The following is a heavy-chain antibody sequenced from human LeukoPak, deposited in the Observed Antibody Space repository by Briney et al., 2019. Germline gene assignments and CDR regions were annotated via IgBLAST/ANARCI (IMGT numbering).Heavy chain of an antibody. Sequence: PSETLSLTCSLSGGSISTYYWSWIRQVPGKGLEWIGYIYYSRTTNFNPSLKGRVTISDDTSKNQFFLNLRSVTAADTAIYYCARGGKSVPEDSWGQGILVTVSS. CDR1: GGSISTYY. D-gene: IGHD6-19*01. CDR3: ARGGKSVPEDS. CDR2: IYYSRTT. J-gene: IGHJ4*02. V-gene: IGHV4-59*08.